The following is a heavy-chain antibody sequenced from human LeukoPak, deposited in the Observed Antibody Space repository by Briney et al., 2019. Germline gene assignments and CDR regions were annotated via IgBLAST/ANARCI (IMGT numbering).Heavy chain of an antibody. CDR3: ARRDTDSSGYYYLFDY. V-gene: IGHV4-38-2*02. D-gene: IGHD3-22*01. CDR2: IYHSGST. J-gene: IGHJ4*02. CDR1: GYSISSGYY. Sequence: SETLSLTCTVSGYSISSGYYWGWIRQPPGKGLEWIGSIYHSGSTYYNPSLKSRVTISVDTSKNQFSLKLSSVTAADTAVYYCARRDTDSSGYYYLFDYWGQGTLVTVSS.